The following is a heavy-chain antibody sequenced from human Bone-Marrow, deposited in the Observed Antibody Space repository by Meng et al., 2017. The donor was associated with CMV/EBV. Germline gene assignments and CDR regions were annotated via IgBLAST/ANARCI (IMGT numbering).Heavy chain of an antibody. CDR3: TTYLGYCSSTSCSYAFDI. D-gene: IGHD2-2*01. J-gene: IGHJ3*02. V-gene: IGHV3-49*04. CDR2: IRSKAYGGTT. Sequence: GGSLRLSCTASGFTFGDYAMSWVRQAPGKGLEWVGFIRSKAYGGTTDYAAPVKGRFTISRDDSKNTLYLQMNSLKTEDTAVYYCTTYLGYCSSTSCSYAFDIWGQGTMVTVSS. CDR1: GFTFGDYA.